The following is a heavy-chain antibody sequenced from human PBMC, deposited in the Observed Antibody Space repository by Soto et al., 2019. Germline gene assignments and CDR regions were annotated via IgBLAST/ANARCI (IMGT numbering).Heavy chain of an antibody. CDR2: INHSGST. CDR3: ARGKAAAGPFLFDY. Sequence: SETLSLTCAVYGGSFSGYHWTWIRQPPGKGLEWIGEINHSGSTNYNPSLKSRVTISVDTSKNQFSLKLSSVTAADTAVYYCARGKAAAGPFLFDYWGQGTLVTVPQ. V-gene: IGHV4-34*01. CDR1: GGSFSGYH. J-gene: IGHJ4*02. D-gene: IGHD6-13*01.